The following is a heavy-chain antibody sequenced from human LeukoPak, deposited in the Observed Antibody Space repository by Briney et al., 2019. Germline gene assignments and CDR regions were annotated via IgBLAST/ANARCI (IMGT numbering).Heavy chain of an antibody. D-gene: IGHD3-22*01. CDR3: AGDSSGYQASFDY. V-gene: IGHV4-61*02. CDR1: GGSISSGSYY. Sequence: PSQTLSLTCTVSGGSISSGSYYWSWIRHPAGKGLELIVRIYTSGSTNYNPSLNSRVTISVDTSKNQFSLKLSSVTAADTAVYYCAGDSSGYQASFDYWGQGTLVTDSS. CDR2: IYTSGST. J-gene: IGHJ4*02.